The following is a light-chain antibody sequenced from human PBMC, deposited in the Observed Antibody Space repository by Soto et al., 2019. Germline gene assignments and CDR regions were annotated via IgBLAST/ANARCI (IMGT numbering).Light chain of an antibody. V-gene: IGLV2-23*01. J-gene: IGLJ1*01. CDR1: SSDVGSYNL. Sequence: QSVLTQPASVSGSPGQSITISCTGTSSDVGSYNLVSWYQQHAGKAPKLMIYEDSKRPSGVSNRFSGSKSGNTASLTISGLQAEDEADYHCCSYAGSRTYVFGTGTRSPS. CDR2: EDS. CDR3: CSYAGSRTYV.